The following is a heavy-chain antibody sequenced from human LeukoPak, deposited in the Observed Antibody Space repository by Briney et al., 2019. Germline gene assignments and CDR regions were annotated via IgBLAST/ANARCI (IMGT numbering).Heavy chain of an antibody. J-gene: IGHJ6*02. V-gene: IGHV4-59*01. CDR3: ARVPGVAVAGNYYYYGMDV. Sequence: SETLSLTCTVSGGSISSYYWSWIRQPPGKGLEWIGYIYYSGSTNYNPSLKSRVTISVDTSKNQLSLKLSSVTAADTAAYYCARVPGVAVAGNYYYYGMDVWGQGTTVTVSS. D-gene: IGHD6-19*01. CDR1: GGSISSYY. CDR2: IYYSGST.